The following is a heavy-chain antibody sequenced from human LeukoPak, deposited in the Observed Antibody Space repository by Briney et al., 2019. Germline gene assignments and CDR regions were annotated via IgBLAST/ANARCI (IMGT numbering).Heavy chain of an antibody. Sequence: PGGSLRLSCAASGFAVSSNYMSWVRQAPGKGLEWVSVIYSGGSTYYADSVKGRFTISRDNSKSTLYLQMNSLRAEDTAVYYCAVRGDIVGATSGSGTDYWGQGTLVTVSS. J-gene: IGHJ4*02. V-gene: IGHV3-66*01. CDR1: GFAVSSNY. D-gene: IGHD1-26*01. CDR2: IYSGGST. CDR3: AVRGDIVGATSGSGTDY.